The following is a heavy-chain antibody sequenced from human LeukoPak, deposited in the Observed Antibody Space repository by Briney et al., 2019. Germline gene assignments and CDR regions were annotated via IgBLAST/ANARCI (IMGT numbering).Heavy chain of an antibody. Sequence: QPGGSLRLSCAASGFTFRDYTMNWVRQAPGKGLEWVSGIYGSGGGQTFYADSVRGRFIISRDDSRNLVFLHMDRLRVEDTGLYYCAKDVKSDGVWDIDYWGQGTVVTVSS. J-gene: IGHJ4*02. D-gene: IGHD4-17*01. CDR1: GFTFRDYT. CDR2: IYGSGGGQT. V-gene: IGHV3-23*01. CDR3: AKDVKSDGVWDIDY.